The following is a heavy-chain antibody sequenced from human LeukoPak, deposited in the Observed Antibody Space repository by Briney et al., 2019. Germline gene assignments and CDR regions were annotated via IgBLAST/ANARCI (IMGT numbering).Heavy chain of an antibody. D-gene: IGHD3-22*01. CDR1: GFTFSSYA. CDR3: AKGRYLAYDSSGYYEGPYYFDY. J-gene: IGHJ4*02. CDR2: ISGSGGST. V-gene: IGHV3-23*01. Sequence: QPGGSLRLSCAASGFTFSSYAMSWVRQAPGKGLEWVSAISGSGGSTYYADSVKGRFTISRDNSKNTLYLQMNSLRAEDTAVYYCAKGRYLAYDSSGYYEGPYYFDYWGQGTLVTVSS.